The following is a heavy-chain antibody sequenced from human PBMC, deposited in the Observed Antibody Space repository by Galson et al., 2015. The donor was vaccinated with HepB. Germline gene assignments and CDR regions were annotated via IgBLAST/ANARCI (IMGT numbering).Heavy chain of an antibody. Sequence: QSGAEVKKPGESLRISCKGSGYSFTSYWISWVRQMPGKGLEWMGRIDPSDSYTNYSPSFRGHVTISADKSISTAYLQWSSLKASDTAMYYCARRVRSSSWTGWGGMDVWGQGTTVTVSS. D-gene: IGHD6-13*01. CDR3: ARRVRSSSWTGWGGMDV. CDR2: IDPSDSYT. J-gene: IGHJ6*02. CDR1: GYSFTSYW. V-gene: IGHV5-10-1*01.